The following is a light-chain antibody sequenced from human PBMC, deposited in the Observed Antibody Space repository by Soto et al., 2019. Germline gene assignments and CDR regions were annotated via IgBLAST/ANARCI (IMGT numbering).Light chain of an antibody. Sequence: EIVLTQSPATQSLSPGERATLSCRASQRVNSYLAWYQQKPCQAPRLLIYDASTRPTGIPDRFSGSGSGTDFILTISSLEPEDFAVYYCQQRSTWLPYTFGQGTKLEIK. J-gene: IGKJ2*01. CDR2: DAS. V-gene: IGKV3-11*01. CDR3: QQRSTWLPYT. CDR1: QRVNSY.